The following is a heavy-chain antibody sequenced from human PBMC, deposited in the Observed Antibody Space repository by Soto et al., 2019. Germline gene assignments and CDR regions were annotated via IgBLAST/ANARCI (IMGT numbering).Heavy chain of an antibody. CDR3: ARNGSVISKNYYYGMGV. D-gene: IGHD3-10*01. V-gene: IGHV1-3*01. CDR1: GYTFTSYA. Sequence: ASVNVSCKASGYTFTSYAMHWVRQAPGQRLEWMGWINAGRASYTQRFQGRLIMTRDTSTRTVYMELSSLRSDDTAVYYCARNGSVISKNYYYGMGVWGQGTTVTVSS. J-gene: IGHJ6*02. CDR2: INAGRA.